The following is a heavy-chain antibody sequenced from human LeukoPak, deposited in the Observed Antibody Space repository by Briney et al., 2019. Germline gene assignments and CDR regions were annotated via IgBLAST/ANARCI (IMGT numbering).Heavy chain of an antibody. D-gene: IGHD5-24*01. CDR3: ARIRDGYNDAYDL. Sequence: ASVKVSCKASGYTFTNSYIHWVRQAPGQVLEWMGLISPDGGNTNYAQNLQGRVTLTRDTSTSTVYMELSSLRSEDTAIYYCARIRDGYNDAYDLWGQGTVVTVPS. J-gene: IGHJ3*01. CDR1: GYTFTNSY. V-gene: IGHV1-46*01. CDR2: ISPDGGNT.